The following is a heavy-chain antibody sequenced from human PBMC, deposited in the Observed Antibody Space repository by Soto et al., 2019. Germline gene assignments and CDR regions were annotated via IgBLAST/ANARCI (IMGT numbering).Heavy chain of an antibody. Sequence: QVQLQESGPGLVKPSQTLSLTCSVSGDSIRGGGHYWNWIRQFPGQGLEWIGYVYHSGSTHYNPSLRGRLTISIDTSMNQFSLRLISVTAADTALYYCARDTGLAPTVWGYWGHGTQVTVSS. CDR1: GDSIRGGGHY. J-gene: IGHJ4*03. V-gene: IGHV4-31*03. CDR2: VYHSGST. CDR3: ARDTGLAPTVWGY. D-gene: IGHD7-27*01.